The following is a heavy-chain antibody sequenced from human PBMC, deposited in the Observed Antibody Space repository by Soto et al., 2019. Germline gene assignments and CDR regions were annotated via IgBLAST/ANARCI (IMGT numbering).Heavy chain of an antibody. J-gene: IGHJ3*02. V-gene: IGHV3-33*01. CDR2: IWYDGSNK. D-gene: IGHD4-17*01. CDR1: GFTFSSYG. Sequence: GGSLRLSCAPSGFTFSSYGMYWARQAPGKGLEWVAVIWYDGSNKVYADSVKGRFTISRDNSKNTLYLQMNSLRAEDTAVYYCARDLSGDYGALDTWGQGTMVTVSS. CDR3: ARDLSGDYGALDT.